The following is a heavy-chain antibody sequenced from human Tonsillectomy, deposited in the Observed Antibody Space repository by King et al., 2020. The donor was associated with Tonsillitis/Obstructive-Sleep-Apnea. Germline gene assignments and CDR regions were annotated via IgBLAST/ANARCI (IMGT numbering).Heavy chain of an antibody. CDR2: IYYSGSP. Sequence: QLQESGPGLVKPSQTLSLTCTVSGGTISRSGYYWSWIRQHPGKGLEWIGYIYYSGSPHNNPSFKSLITISVDTSKNRFSLKLTSVTAADTAVYFCARVHSGDPDTFDIWGRGTMVTVSS. CDR1: GGTISRSGYY. D-gene: IGHD4-17*01. CDR3: ARVHSGDPDTFDI. J-gene: IGHJ3*02. V-gene: IGHV4-31*01.